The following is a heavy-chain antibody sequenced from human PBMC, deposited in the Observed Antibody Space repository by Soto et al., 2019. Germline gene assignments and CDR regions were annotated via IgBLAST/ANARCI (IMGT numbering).Heavy chain of an antibody. J-gene: IGHJ6*02. CDR1: GFSVSINY. Sequence: EVQLVESGGGLIQPGESLRLSCAASGFSVSINYMSWVRQAPGKGLEWVSVISSGDTTYYADSVKGRFTISKDNSKNTLYLKMNSRKAEDTAVYYCARGHCSGGGCYSGWSMDVWGQGTTVTVS. CDR2: ISSGDTT. D-gene: IGHD2-15*01. CDR3: ARGHCSGGGCYSGWSMDV. V-gene: IGHV3-53*01.